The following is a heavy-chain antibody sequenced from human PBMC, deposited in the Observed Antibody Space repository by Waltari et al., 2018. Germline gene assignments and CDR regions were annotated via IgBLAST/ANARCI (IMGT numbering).Heavy chain of an antibody. Sequence: QVQLQQWGAGLLKPSETLSLTCAVYGGSFSGYYWRWIRQPPGKGLEWLGEIKLSGSTNYNPTLKSRVTVSVDTARNPFSLKLSSVTAADTAVYYCARGYPDAISRYNGNAGYYFDYWGQGTLVTVSS. J-gene: IGHJ4*02. D-gene: IGHD1-20*01. CDR2: IKLSGST. CDR3: ARGYPDAISRYNGNAGYYFDY. CDR1: GGSFSGYY. V-gene: IGHV4-34*01.